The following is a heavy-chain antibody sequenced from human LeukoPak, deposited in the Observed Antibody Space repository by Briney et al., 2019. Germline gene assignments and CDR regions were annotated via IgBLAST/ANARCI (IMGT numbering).Heavy chain of an antibody. D-gene: IGHD7-27*01. V-gene: IGHV3-7*01. Sequence: GGSLRLSRAASGLNLRKSWMTGVRPAAGRGLEWVASIRYDGSENFYVDSVKGGFTIPRDSTRNSLYLQMNSLRAEDTAVYYCTNWGDAWGLDFWGQGILVSVSS. CDR3: TNWGDAWGLDF. CDR1: GLNLRKSW. CDR2: IRYDGSEN. J-gene: IGHJ4*02.